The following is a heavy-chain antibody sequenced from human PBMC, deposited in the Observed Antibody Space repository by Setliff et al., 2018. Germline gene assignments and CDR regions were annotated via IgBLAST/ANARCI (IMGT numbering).Heavy chain of an antibody. CDR2: INPGGGSA. D-gene: IGHD6-13*01. Sequence: VASVKVSCKASGYTLSSYYMHWVRQAPGQGPEWVGIINPGGGSASLAQKFQGRVTMTRDVSTSTVYLELNSLTSEDTGVYYCARAGLAAANRKGLLEFWGQGTLVTVSS. CDR3: ARAGLAAANRKGLLEF. CDR1: GYTLSSYY. J-gene: IGHJ4*02. V-gene: IGHV1-46*01.